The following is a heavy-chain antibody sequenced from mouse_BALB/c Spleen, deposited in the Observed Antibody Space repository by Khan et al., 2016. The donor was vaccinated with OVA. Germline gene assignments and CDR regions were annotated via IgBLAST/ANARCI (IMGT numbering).Heavy chain of an antibody. V-gene: IGHV2-6-1*01. Sequence: VELVESGPGLVAPSQSLSITCTISGFSLTNYGVHWVRQPPGKGLEWLVVIWSDGSTTYNSALKSRLTITKDNSKSQVFLEMNSLQTDDTAIYLCARQPYYHYNVMDYWGQGTSVTVSS. CDR1: GFSLTNYG. J-gene: IGHJ4*01. D-gene: IGHD2-4*01. CDR3: ARQPYYHYNVMDY. CDR2: IWSDGST.